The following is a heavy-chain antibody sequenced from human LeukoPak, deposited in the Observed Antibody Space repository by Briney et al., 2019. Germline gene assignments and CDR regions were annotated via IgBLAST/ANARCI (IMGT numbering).Heavy chain of an antibody. CDR2: MNPNSGNT. CDR1: GYTFTSYD. CDR3: AVGVAAYYDAFDI. D-gene: IGHD2-15*01. J-gene: IGHJ3*02. V-gene: IGHV1-8*01. Sequence: ASVKVSCKASGYTFTSYDINWVRQATGQGLEWMGWMNPNSGNTGYAQKFQGRVTMTRNTSISTAYMELSSPRSEDTAVYYCAVGVAAYYDAFDIWGQGTMVTVSS.